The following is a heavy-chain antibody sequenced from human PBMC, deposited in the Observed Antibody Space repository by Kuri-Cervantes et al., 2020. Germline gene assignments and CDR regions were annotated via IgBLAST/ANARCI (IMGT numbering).Heavy chain of an antibody. D-gene: IGHD1-26*01. CDR3: ARGGGVGATGLDYFDY. CDR1: GGSISSGDYS. V-gene: IGHV4-61*02. Sequence: SETLSLTCAVSGGSISSGDYSWSWIRQPAGKGLEWIGRIYTSGSTNYNPSLKSRVTMSVDTSKNQFSLKLSSVTAADTAVYYCARGGGVGATGLDYFDYWGQGTLVTVSS. J-gene: IGHJ4*02. CDR2: IYTSGST.